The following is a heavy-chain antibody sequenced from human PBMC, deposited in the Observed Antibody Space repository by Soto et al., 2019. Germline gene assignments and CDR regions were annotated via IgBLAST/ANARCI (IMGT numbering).Heavy chain of an antibody. CDR2: ITGSGDNT. Sequence: GGSLRLSCAASGFTSSGFTFSSYAMSWVRQAPGKGLEWVSSITGSGDNTYYADSVKGRFTISRDNSKNTLFLQMNSLRAEDTAVYYCAKDRAAVAPRVRFDPWGQGTLVTVSS. CDR1: GFTFSSYA. V-gene: IGHV3-23*01. J-gene: IGHJ5*02. CDR3: AKDRAAVAPRVRFDP. D-gene: IGHD6-19*01.